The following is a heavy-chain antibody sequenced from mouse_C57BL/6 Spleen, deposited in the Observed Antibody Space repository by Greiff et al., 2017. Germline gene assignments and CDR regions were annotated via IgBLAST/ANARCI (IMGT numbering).Heavy chain of an antibody. CDR1: GYTFTSYW. CDR2: IHPNSGST. J-gene: IGHJ4*01. Sequence: QVQLKQPGAELVKPGASVKLSCKASGYTFTSYWMHWVKQRPGQGLEWIGMIHPNSGSTNYNEKFKSKATLTVDKSSNTAYMQLSSLTSEDSAVYYCARCGLGYYAMDYWGQGTSVTVSS. CDR3: ARCGLGYYAMDY. V-gene: IGHV1-64*01. D-gene: IGHD1-1*02.